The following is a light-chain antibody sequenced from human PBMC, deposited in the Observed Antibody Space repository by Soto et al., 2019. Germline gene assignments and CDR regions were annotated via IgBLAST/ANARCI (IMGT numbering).Light chain of an antibody. J-gene: IGKJ1*01. CDR1: QSISSW. Sequence: DIQMTQSPSTLSASVGDRVTITCRASQSISSWLAWYQQKPGKAPKLLIYKASSLESGVPSRFSGSGSGTEFTLTISSLQSDDFATYYCQQYNSYPWTFGQGTKVDIK. CDR2: KAS. CDR3: QQYNSYPWT. V-gene: IGKV1-5*03.